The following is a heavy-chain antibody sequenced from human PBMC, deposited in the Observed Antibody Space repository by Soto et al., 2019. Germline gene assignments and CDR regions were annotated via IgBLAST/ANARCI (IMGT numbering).Heavy chain of an antibody. Sequence: SVKVSCKASGGGNLRDYRTTWVRRAPGQGLEWMGGIIPKLGSANYAQKFQGRVTITADESTNSVYMELSSLRSEDTAVYYCARDQDCSSTSCPDAFDIWGQGTMVTVSS. J-gene: IGHJ3*02. CDR2: IIPKLGSA. V-gene: IGHV1-69*13. CDR3: ARDQDCSSTSCPDAFDI. CDR1: GGGNLRDYR. D-gene: IGHD2-2*01.